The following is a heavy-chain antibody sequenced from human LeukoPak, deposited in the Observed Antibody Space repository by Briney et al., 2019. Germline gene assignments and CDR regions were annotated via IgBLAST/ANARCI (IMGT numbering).Heavy chain of an antibody. Sequence: SETLSLTCTVSGGSISSYYWSWIRQPPGRGLEWIGYIFHNGSTNYNPSLKSRVTISVDTAKNHVSLSLSSVTAADTAVYYCARQSVDFWTDYAKNWFDPWGQGTLVTVSS. CDR3: ARQSVDFWTDYAKNWFDP. V-gene: IGHV4-59*01. J-gene: IGHJ5*02. D-gene: IGHD3/OR15-3a*01. CDR2: IFHNGST. CDR1: GGSISSYY.